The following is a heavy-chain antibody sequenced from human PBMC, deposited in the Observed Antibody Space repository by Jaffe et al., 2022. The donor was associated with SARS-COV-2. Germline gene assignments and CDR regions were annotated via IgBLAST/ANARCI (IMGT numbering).Heavy chain of an antibody. CDR3: ARVSLLESYREDYYGMDV. J-gene: IGHJ6*02. CDR1: GYTFTGYY. CDR2: INPNSGGT. V-gene: IGHV1-2*02. D-gene: IGHD3-10*01. Sequence: QVQLVQSGAEVKKPGASVKVSCKASGYTFTGYYMHWVRQAPGQGLEWMGWINPNSGGTNYAQKFQGRVTMTRDTSISTAYMELSRLRSDDTAVYYCARVSLLESYREDYYGMDVWGQGTTVTVSS.